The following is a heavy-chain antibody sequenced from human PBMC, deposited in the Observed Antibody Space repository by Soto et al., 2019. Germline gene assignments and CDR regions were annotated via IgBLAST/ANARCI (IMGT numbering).Heavy chain of an antibody. V-gene: IGHV4-31*03. Sequence: SETLSLTCTVSGGSISSGGYYWSWIRQHPGKGLEWIGYIYYSGSTYYNPSLKSRVTISVDTSKNQFSLKLSSVTAADTAVYYCARADSYYGSVSYEKYYYYGMDVWGQGTTVTVS. CDR3: ARADSYYGSVSYEKYYYYGMDV. CDR1: GGSISSGGYY. CDR2: IYYSGST. D-gene: IGHD3-10*01. J-gene: IGHJ6*02.